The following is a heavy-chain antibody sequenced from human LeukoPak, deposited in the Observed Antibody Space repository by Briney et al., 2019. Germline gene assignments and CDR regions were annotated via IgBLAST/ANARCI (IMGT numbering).Heavy chain of an antibody. CDR3: ARYKGSTIFGVGKSGHNWFDP. V-gene: IGHV1-69*06. Sequence: GASVKVSCKASGGTFSSYAISWVRQAPGQGLEWMGGIIPIFGTANYAQKFQGRVTITADKSRSTAYMELSSLRSEDTAVYYCARYKGSTIFGVGKSGHNWFDPLGQGTLVTVSS. J-gene: IGHJ5*02. CDR2: IIPIFGTA. D-gene: IGHD3-3*01. CDR1: GGTFSSYA.